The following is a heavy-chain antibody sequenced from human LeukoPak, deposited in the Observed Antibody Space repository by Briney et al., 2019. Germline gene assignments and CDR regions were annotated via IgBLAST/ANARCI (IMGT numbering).Heavy chain of an antibody. CDR2: ISSSSSTI. D-gene: IGHD3-22*01. CDR1: GFTFSSYN. CDR3: ARPYDSSGYLPGDY. Sequence: AGGSLRLSCAASGFTFSSYNMNWVRQAPGKGLEWVSYISSSSSTIYYADSVKGRFTISRDNAKSSLYLQMNSLRDEDTAVYYCARPYDSSGYLPGDYWGQGTLVTVSS. V-gene: IGHV3-48*02. J-gene: IGHJ4*02.